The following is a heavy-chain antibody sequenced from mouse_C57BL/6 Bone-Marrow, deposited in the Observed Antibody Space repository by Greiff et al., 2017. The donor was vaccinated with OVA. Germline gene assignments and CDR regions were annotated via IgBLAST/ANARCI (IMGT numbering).Heavy chain of an antibody. D-gene: IGHD2-1*01. V-gene: IGHV1-64*01. CDR3: ARPIYYGNPAWFAY. J-gene: IGHJ3*01. Sequence: VQLQQPGAELVKPGASVTLSCKASGYTFTSYWMHWVKQRPGQGLEWIGMIHPNSGSTNYNEKFKSKATLTVDKSSSTAYMQLSSLTSEDSAVYYCARPIYYGNPAWFAYWGQGTLVTVSA. CDR1: GYTFTSYW. CDR2: IHPNSGST.